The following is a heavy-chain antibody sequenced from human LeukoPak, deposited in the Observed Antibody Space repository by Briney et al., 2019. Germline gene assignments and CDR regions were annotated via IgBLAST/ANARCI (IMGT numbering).Heavy chain of an antibody. CDR2: INPDGSTI. J-gene: IGHJ4*02. D-gene: IGHD7-27*01. CDR3: TRNMWGTFDY. V-gene: IGHV3-74*01. CDR1: GFTFSDFW. Sequence: GGSLRLSCAASGFTFSDFWMHWVRQTPGKGLVWVSRINPDGSTISYADSVKGRFTISRDNAKNTLYLQMNSLRAEDTAVYYCTRNMWGTFDYWGQGTLVTVSS.